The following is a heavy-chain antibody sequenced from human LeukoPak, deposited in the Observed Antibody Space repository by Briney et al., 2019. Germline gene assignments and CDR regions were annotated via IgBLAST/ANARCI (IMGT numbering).Heavy chain of an antibody. Sequence: SETLSLTCTVSGGSISSYYWSWIRQPPGKGLEWIGYIYSSGSTNYNPSLKSRVTISVDTSKNQFSLKLSSVTAADTAVYYCARDRVVDATFYKYDATVVWGQGATLTVSS. J-gene: IGHJ6*02. D-gene: IGHD2-15*01. V-gene: IGHV4-59*12. CDR2: IYSSGST. CDR1: GGSISSYY. CDR3: ARDRVVDATFYKYDATVV.